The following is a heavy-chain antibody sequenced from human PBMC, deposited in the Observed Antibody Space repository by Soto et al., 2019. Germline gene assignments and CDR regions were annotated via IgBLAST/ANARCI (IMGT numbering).Heavy chain of an antibody. Sequence: GGSLRLSCAASGFTFSSYAMSWVRQAPGKGLEWVSAISGSGGSTYYADSVKGRFTISRDNSKNTLYLQMNSLRAEDTAVYYCAKDRTAGAAAGLGHDAFDIWGQGTMVTVSS. V-gene: IGHV3-23*01. D-gene: IGHD6-13*01. J-gene: IGHJ3*02. CDR3: AKDRTAGAAAGLGHDAFDI. CDR2: ISGSGGST. CDR1: GFTFSSYA.